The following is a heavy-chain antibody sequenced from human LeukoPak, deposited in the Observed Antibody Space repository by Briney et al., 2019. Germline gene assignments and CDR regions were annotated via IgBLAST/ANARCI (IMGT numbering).Heavy chain of an antibody. CDR1: GFTFSSYA. CDR3: AKGRYYDGSGYQYYFDY. V-gene: IGHV3-23*01. Sequence: GGSLRLSCAASGFTFSSYAMSWVRQAPGKGLEWVSGISGSGGSTYYADSVKGRFTIPRDNSKNTLYLQMSSLRAEDTAVYYCAKGRYYDGSGYQYYFDYWGQGTLVTVSS. CDR2: ISGSGGST. J-gene: IGHJ4*02. D-gene: IGHD3-22*01.